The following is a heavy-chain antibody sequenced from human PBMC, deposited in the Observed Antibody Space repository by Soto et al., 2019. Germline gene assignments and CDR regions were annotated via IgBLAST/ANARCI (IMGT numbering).Heavy chain of an antibody. D-gene: IGHD5-12*01. V-gene: IGHV1-69*02. Sequence: QVQLVQSGAEVKKPGSSVKVSCKASGGTFSSYTISWVRQAPGLGLEWMGRIIPILGIANYAQKFQGRVTITADKSTSTAYMELSSLRSEDTAVYYCARRSGYDFPLFYYGMDVWGQGTTVTVSS. J-gene: IGHJ6*02. CDR1: GGTFSSYT. CDR2: IIPILGIA. CDR3: ARRSGYDFPLFYYGMDV.